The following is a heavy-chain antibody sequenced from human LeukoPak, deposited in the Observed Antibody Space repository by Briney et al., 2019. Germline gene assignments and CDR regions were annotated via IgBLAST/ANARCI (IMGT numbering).Heavy chain of an antibody. Sequence: PGGSLRLSCAASGFTFSSYSMNWVRQAPGKGLEWVSSISSSSSYIYYADSVKGRFTISRDNAKNSLYLQMNSLRAEDTAVYYCASAKTTVAFYYYYYMEDCGKGTTVTVSS. CDR2: ISSSSSYI. CDR1: GFTFSSYS. V-gene: IGHV3-21*01. D-gene: IGHD4-23*01. CDR3: ASAKTTVAFYYYYYMED. J-gene: IGHJ6*03.